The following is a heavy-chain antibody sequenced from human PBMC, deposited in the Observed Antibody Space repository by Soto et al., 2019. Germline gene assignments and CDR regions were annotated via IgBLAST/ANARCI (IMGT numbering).Heavy chain of an antibody. CDR1: GGSISSYY. CDR2: IYYSGST. D-gene: IGHD3-16*01. Sequence: QVQLQESGPGLVKPSETLSLTCTVSGGSISSYYWSWIRQPPGKGLEWIGYIYYSGSTNYNPSLKSRVTISVDTSKNQFSLKLSSVTAADTAVYYCARVIMGELDYWGQGTLVTVSS. J-gene: IGHJ4*02. V-gene: IGHV4-59*01. CDR3: ARVIMGELDY.